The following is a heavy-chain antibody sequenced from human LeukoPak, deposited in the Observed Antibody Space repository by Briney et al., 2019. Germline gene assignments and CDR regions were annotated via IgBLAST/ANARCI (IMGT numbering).Heavy chain of an antibody. CDR1: GFTFSGFS. V-gene: IGHV3-21*01. CDR2: ISDNSKYT. D-gene: IGHD6-13*01. Sequence: GGSLRLSCAASGFTFSGFSMNWVRQAPGKGLEWVSSISDNSKYTYYADSLKGRFTISRDNAKNSLFLQMHSLRAEDTAVYYCARVLEAAAFDYWGQGTLVTVSS. CDR3: ARVLEAAAFDY. J-gene: IGHJ4*02.